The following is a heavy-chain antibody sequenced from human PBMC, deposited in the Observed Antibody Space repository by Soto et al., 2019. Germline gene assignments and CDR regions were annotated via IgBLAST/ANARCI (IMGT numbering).Heavy chain of an antibody. V-gene: IGHV1-69*12. J-gene: IGHJ3*02. D-gene: IGHD2-15*01. CDR1: GGTFGSYV. CDR2: IIPIFVTA. CDR3: AILSGGDAFDT. Sequence: QVQLVQSGAEVKKPGSSVKVSCKASGGTFGSYVISWVRQAPGQGLEWMGGIIPIFVTANYAQKFQGRVTITADESTSTAYMELNSLRSEDTVVYYCAILSGGDAFDTWGQGTMVTVSS.